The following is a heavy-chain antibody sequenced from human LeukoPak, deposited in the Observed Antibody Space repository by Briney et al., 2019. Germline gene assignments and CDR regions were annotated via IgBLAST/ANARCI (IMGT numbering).Heavy chain of an antibody. CDR1: GYTFVTYG. CDR2: ISAYNGNT. D-gene: IGHD3-10*01. Sequence: ASVKVSCKASGYTFVTYGITWVRQAPGQGLEWMGWISAYNGNTNYAQNLQGRVTMTTDTSTSTAYMELRSLRSDDTAVYYCARTFYYGSGSYDWFDPWGQGTLVTVSS. CDR3: ARTFYYGSGSYDWFDP. J-gene: IGHJ5*02. V-gene: IGHV1-18*01.